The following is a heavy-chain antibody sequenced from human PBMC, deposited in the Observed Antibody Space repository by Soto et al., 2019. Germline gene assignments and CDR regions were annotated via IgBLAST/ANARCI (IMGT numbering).Heavy chain of an antibody. Sequence: PGGSLRLSCAAPGFTFSSFSMNWVRQAPGKGLEWVSYISSRSSTIYYADSVKGRFTISRDNAKNSLYLQMNSLRAEDTALYYCARGYSSSWYFDAFDIWGQGTMVTVSS. CDR2: ISSRSSTI. V-gene: IGHV3-48*01. CDR3: ARGYSSSWYFDAFDI. D-gene: IGHD6-13*01. CDR1: GFTFSSFS. J-gene: IGHJ3*02.